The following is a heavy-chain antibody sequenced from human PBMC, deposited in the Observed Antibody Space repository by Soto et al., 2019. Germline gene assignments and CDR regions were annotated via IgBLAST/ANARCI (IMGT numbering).Heavy chain of an antibody. CDR3: ARVENYDILTGPNYYYYYMDV. Sequence: QVQLVQSGAEVKKPGASVKVSCKASGYTFTSYGISWVRQAPGQGLERMGWISAYNGNTNYAQKLQGRVTMTTDTSTSTAYMELRSLRSDDTAVYYCARVENYDILTGPNYYYYYMDVWGKGTTVTVSS. J-gene: IGHJ6*03. D-gene: IGHD3-9*01. CDR2: ISAYNGNT. V-gene: IGHV1-18*01. CDR1: GYTFTSYG.